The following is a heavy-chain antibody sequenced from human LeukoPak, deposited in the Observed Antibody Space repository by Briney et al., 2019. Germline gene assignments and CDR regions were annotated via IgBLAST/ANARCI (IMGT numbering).Heavy chain of an antibody. CDR3: ARSSISPHYYFYYMDV. CDR1: GFTFSSYA. CDR2: IPHDGNDK. J-gene: IGHJ6*03. D-gene: IGHD2-2*01. V-gene: IGHV3-30*01. Sequence: GGSLRLSCAASGFTFSSYAMSWVRQAPGKGLEWVAFIPHDGNDKYFADSVRGRFTISRDISKNTLYLQMNSLRAEDTAVYYCARSSISPHYYFYYMDVWGKGTTVTVSS.